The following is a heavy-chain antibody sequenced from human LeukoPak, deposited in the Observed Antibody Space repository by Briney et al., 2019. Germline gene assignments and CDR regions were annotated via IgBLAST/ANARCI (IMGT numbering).Heavy chain of an antibody. V-gene: IGHV3-43*02. D-gene: IGHD6-13*01. J-gene: IGHJ4*02. Sequence: GGSLRLSCAASGFTFDEYVMHWVRQAPGQGLEWVSLINGNGDDSYCADPVKGRFTVSRDNRVKSLFLHMNSLRTDDTAFYYCAKGLSSSSWYVADSWGQGTLVTVSS. CDR3: AKGLSSSSWYVADS. CDR1: GFTFDEYV. CDR2: INGNGDDS.